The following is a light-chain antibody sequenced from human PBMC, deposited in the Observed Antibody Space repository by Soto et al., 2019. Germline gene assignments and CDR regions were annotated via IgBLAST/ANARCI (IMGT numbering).Light chain of an antibody. V-gene: IGKV3-15*01. J-gene: IGKJ5*01. CDR3: HQRQSWPRT. Sequence: EVVLTQSPATLSVSPGAGATLSCRASQSVGSNLAWYQQKPGQTPRVLIYGASTRAIGIPARFSGSGFGTDFTLTISDVQPEDFALYYCHQRQSWPRTFGQGTRLEIK. CDR2: GAS. CDR1: QSVGSN.